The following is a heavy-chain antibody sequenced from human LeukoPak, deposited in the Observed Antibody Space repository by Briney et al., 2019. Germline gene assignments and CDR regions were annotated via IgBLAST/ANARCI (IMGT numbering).Heavy chain of an antibody. Sequence: PGGSLRLSCAASGFTLSSHAMHWVRQAPGEGLEWVAAIAYDGSSPHYGDSVKGRFIIPRDNSKSALYLQMNSLRVEDTGIYYCARVGGSNWHPLDYWGQGTLVTVSS. V-gene: IGHV3-30-3*01. CDR2: IAYDGSSP. CDR3: ARVGGSNWHPLDY. J-gene: IGHJ4*02. D-gene: IGHD6-13*01. CDR1: GFTLSSHA.